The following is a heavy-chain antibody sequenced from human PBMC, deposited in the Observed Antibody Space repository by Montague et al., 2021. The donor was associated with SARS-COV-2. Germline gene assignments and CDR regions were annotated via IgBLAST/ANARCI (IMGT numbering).Heavy chain of an antibody. CDR2: IFHSGAA. V-gene: IGHV4/OR15-8*02. Sequence: SETLSLTCAVSGGFISSGNWWSWVRQLPGKGLEWIGEIFHSGAASYNPSLKSRLTISMDKSKNEFSLKLNSVTAADTAMYYCARDFVAAVPDRFDSWGQGVLVTVSS. CDR3: ARDFVAAVPDRFDS. CDR1: GGFISSGNW. D-gene: IGHD6-13*01. J-gene: IGHJ4*02.